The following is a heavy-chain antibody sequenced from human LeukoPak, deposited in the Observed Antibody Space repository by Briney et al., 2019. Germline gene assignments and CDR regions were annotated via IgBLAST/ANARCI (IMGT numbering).Heavy chain of an antibody. CDR3: ARSGGVAVVAATLDY. CDR2: LRGSGVGT. V-gene: IGHV3-23*01. J-gene: IGHJ4*02. D-gene: IGHD2-15*01. Sequence: TGGSLRLSCAASGFTLSSHDMTWVRQAPGRGLEWVSTLRGSGVGTYYADSVKGRFTVSRDNSKNALFLQMNSLRAEDTAVYYCARSGGVAVVAATLDYWGQGTLVTVSS. CDR1: GFTLSSHD.